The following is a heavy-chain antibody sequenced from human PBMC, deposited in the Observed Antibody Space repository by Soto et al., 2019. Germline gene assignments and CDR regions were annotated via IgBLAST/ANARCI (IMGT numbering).Heavy chain of an antibody. CDR2: ISYDGSNK. D-gene: IGHD3-3*01. Sequence: QVQLVESGGGVVQPGRSLRLSCAASGFTFSSYGMHWVHQAPGKGLEWVAVISYDGSNKYYADSVKGRFTISRDNSKNTLYLQMNSLRAEDTAVYYCAKGVSYDFWSGYYRPYYYYYGMDVWGQGTTVTVSS. V-gene: IGHV3-30*18. CDR3: AKGVSYDFWSGYYRPYYYYYGMDV. J-gene: IGHJ6*02. CDR1: GFTFSSYG.